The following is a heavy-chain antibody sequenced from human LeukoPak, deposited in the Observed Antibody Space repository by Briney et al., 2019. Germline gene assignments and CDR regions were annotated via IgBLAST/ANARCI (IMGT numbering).Heavy chain of an antibody. J-gene: IGHJ1*01. CDR1: GGTFSSYA. D-gene: IGHD3-22*01. Sequence: SVKVSCKASGGTFSSYAISWVRQVPGQGLEWMGRIIPIFGTANYAQKFQGRVTITTDESTSTAYVELSSLRSEDTAVYYCASGPIVVTTMVRNFQHWGQGTLVTVSS. CDR2: IIPIFGTA. V-gene: IGHV1-69*05. CDR3: ASGPIVVTTMVRNFQH.